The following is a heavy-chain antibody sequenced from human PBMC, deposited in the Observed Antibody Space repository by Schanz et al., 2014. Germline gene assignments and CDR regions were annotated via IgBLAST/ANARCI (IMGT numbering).Heavy chain of an antibody. Sequence: VQLVESGGGVVQPGRSLRLSCAASGFTMITYAMHWVRQPPGKGLEWVAIITYDGSNTYHADSVKGRFTISRDNSKNTLFLQVNSLRAEDTAVYYCAKDHFGHYDSSGCSDCYYYGMDVWGQGTTVTVSS. CDR1: GFTMITYA. CDR3: AKDHFGHYDSSGCSDCYYYGMDV. J-gene: IGHJ6*02. V-gene: IGHV3-30*04. D-gene: IGHD3-22*01. CDR2: ITYDGSNT.